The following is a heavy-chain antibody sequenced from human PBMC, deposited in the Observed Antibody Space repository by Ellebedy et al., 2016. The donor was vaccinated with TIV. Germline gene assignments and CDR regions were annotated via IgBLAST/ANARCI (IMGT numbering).Heavy chain of an antibody. J-gene: IGHJ4*02. CDR1: GFTFSTYE. V-gene: IGHV3-48*03. CDR3: ARAGYCSGGSCYTRFIDY. CDR2: ITTSGSII. D-gene: IGHD2-15*01. Sequence: PGGSLRLSCAASGFTFSTYEMNWVRQAPGKGLEWVSSITTSGSIIYYADSVKGRFTISRDNAKNSLYLQMNSLRAEDTAVYYCARAGYCSGGSCYTRFIDYWGQGTLVTVSS.